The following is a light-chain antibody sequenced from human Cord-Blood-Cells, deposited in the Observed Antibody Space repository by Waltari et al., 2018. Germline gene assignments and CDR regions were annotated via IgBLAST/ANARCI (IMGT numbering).Light chain of an antibody. CDR2: EGS. J-gene: IGLJ3*02. Sequence: QSALTQPASVSGSPGQSSTIPCPGTSSGVGSYNLASWYQQHPGKAPKLMYYEGSKRPSGVTNRFSGCKTGNTASLRSSGLQAEDDADYYCCAYAGSSVWVFGGGTKLPVL. CDR3: CAYAGSSVWV. V-gene: IGLV2-23*01. CDR1: SSGVGSYNL.